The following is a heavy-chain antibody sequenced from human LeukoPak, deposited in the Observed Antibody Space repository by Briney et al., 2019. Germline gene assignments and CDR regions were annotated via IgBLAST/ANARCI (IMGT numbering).Heavy chain of an antibody. CDR3: AKAARGNWNDDYFDY. J-gene: IGHJ4*02. CDR2: IRYDGSNK. CDR1: GFTFSGYY. D-gene: IGHD1-1*01. Sequence: QAGGSLRLSCAASGFTFSGYYMNWIRQAPGKGLEWVAFIRYDGSNKYYADSVKGRFTISRDNSKNTLYLQMNSLRAEDTAVYYCAKAARGNWNDDYFDYWGQGTLVTVSS. V-gene: IGHV3-30*02.